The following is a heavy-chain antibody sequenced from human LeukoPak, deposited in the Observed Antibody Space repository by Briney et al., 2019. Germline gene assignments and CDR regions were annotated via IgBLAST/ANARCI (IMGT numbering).Heavy chain of an antibody. D-gene: IGHD2-2*03. V-gene: IGHV3-11*04. CDR2: ITNSGSSI. J-gene: IGHJ4*02. CDR1: GFTFSDYY. CDR3: VREMDSFDY. Sequence: PGGSLRLSCAASGFTFSDYYMSWIRQAPGRGLEWVSYITNSGSSIYYADSVRGRFTISRDNTKNSLYLQMNSLRAEDTAIYYCVREMDSFDYWGQGTLVTVSS.